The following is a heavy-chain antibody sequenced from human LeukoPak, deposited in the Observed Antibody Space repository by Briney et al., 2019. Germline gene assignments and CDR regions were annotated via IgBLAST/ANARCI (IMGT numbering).Heavy chain of an antibody. D-gene: IGHD2-15*01. CDR3: ASMSGGGRY. J-gene: IGHJ4*02. CDR2: INHSGST. V-gene: IGHV4-34*01. Sequence: PSETLSLTCAVYGGSFSGYYWSWIRQPPGKGLEWIGEINHSGSTNYNPSLKSRVTISVDTFKNQFSLKLSSVTAADTAVYYCASMSGGGRYWGQGTLVTVSS. CDR1: GGSFSGYY.